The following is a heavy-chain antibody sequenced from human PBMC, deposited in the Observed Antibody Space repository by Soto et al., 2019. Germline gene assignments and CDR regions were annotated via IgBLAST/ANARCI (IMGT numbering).Heavy chain of an antibody. J-gene: IGHJ6*02. V-gene: IGHV4-31*03. Sequence: QVQLQESGPGLVKPSQTLSLTCTVSGGSISSGGYYWSWIRQHPGKGLEWIGYIYYSGSTYYNPPLKSRVTXSXXXSXXQFSLKLSSVTAADTAVYYCARELRFGEDYYGMDVWGQGTTVTVSS. CDR3: ARELRFGEDYYGMDV. CDR2: IYYSGST. CDR1: GGSISSGGYY. D-gene: IGHD3-10*01.